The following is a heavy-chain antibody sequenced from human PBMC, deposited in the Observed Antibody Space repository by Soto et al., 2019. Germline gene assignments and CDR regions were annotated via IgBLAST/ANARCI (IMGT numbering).Heavy chain of an antibody. Sequence: QVQLQESGPGLVKPSQTLSLTCSVSGESITSVGYYWTWVRQPPGKGLEWIGFISYTGSTFYNSSLKSRVTISRHTSQNQFSLDLKSVTVAATAVYYCTRGDFWGQGVLVTVSS. J-gene: IGHJ4*02. V-gene: IGHV4-31*03. CDR2: ISYTGST. CDR3: TRGDF. CDR1: GESITSVGYY.